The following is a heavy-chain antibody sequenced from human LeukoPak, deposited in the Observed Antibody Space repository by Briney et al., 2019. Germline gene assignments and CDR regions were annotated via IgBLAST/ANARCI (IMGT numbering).Heavy chain of an antibody. D-gene: IGHD3-9*01. V-gene: IGHV1-18*01. J-gene: IGHJ4*02. CDR3: ARDIQSYYDILTGPSGKFDY. Sequence: ASVKVSCKASGYTFTSYGISWVRQAPGQGLEWMGWISAYNGNTNYAQKLQGRVTMTTDSSTSTAYMELRSLRSDDTAVYYCARDIQSYYDILTGPSGKFDYWGQGTLVTVSS. CDR2: ISAYNGNT. CDR1: GYTFTSYG.